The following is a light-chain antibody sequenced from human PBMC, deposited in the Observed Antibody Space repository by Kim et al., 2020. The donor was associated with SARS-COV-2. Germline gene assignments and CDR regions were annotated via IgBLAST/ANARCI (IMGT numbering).Light chain of an antibody. V-gene: IGLV1-40*01. CDR3: QSYDSSLSGWV. Sequence: QRVTISCPGSSSNIRAGYDVHWYQQLPGTAPKLLIYGNSNRPSGVPDRFSGSKSGTSASLAITGLQAEDEADYYCQSYDSSLSGWVFGGGTQLTVL. CDR2: GNS. J-gene: IGLJ3*02. CDR1: SSNIRAGYD.